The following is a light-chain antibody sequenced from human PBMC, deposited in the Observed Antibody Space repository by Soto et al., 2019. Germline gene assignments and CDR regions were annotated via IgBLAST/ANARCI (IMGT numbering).Light chain of an antibody. Sequence: ELVMTQSPATLSVSPGERATLSCRASQSVSSNFAWYQQKPGQAPRLLIYGASTRATDIPGRFSGSGSGTEFTLTISSLQSEDFAVYYCQQYNNWPLFTFGPGTKVDIK. J-gene: IGKJ3*01. CDR1: QSVSSN. CDR3: QQYNNWPLFT. V-gene: IGKV3-15*01. CDR2: GAS.